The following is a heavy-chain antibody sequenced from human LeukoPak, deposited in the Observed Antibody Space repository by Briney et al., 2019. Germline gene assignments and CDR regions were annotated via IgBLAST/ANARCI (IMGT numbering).Heavy chain of an antibody. Sequence: GASVKVSCKASGYTFTSYGISWVRQAPGQGLEWMGWISAYNGNTNYAQKLQGRDTMTTDTSTSTAYMELRSLRSDDTAVYYCARDRAGYSSGWYDYWGQGTLVTVSS. D-gene: IGHD6-19*01. J-gene: IGHJ4*02. CDR3: ARDRAGYSSGWYDY. CDR2: ISAYNGNT. CDR1: GYTFTSYG. V-gene: IGHV1-18*01.